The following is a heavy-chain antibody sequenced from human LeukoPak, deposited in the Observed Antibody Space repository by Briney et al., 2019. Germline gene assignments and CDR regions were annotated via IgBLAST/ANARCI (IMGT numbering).Heavy chain of an antibody. J-gene: IGHJ4*02. V-gene: IGHV3-43*02. CDR2: ISGDGGST. CDR3: AREGVVTGIDY. CDR1: GFTFDDYA. D-gene: IGHD2-15*01. Sequence: PGGSLRLSCAASGFTFDDYAMHWVRQAPGKGLEWVSLISGDGGSTYYADSVKGRFTISRDNSKNSLYLQMNSLRAEDTAVYYCAREGVVTGIDYWGQGTLVTVSS.